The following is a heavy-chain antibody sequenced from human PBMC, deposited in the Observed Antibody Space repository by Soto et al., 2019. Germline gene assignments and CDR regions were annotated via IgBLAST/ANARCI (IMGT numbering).Heavy chain of an antibody. J-gene: IGHJ4*02. V-gene: IGHV1-69*13. Sequence: VASVKVSCKASGGTFSSYAISWVRQAPGQGLEWMGGIIPIFGTANYAQKFQGRVTITADESTSTAYMELSSLRSEDTAVYYCAKVSAGTAFDYWGQGTLVTVSS. CDR1: GGTFSSYA. CDR2: IIPIFGTA. CDR3: AKVSAGTAFDY. D-gene: IGHD1-7*01.